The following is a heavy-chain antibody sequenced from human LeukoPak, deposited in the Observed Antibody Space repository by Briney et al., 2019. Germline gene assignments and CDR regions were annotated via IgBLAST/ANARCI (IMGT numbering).Heavy chain of an antibody. Sequence: GASVKVSCKASGYTFTSYCMHWVRQAPGQGLEWMGIINPSGGSTSYAQKFQGRVTMTRDTSTSIVYMELSSLRSEDTAVYYCARDPPYCSSTSCYGRNKFDYWGRGTLVTVSS. CDR1: GYTFTSYC. CDR3: ARDPPYCSSTSCYGRNKFDY. V-gene: IGHV1-46*01. D-gene: IGHD2-2*01. CDR2: INPSGGST. J-gene: IGHJ4*02.